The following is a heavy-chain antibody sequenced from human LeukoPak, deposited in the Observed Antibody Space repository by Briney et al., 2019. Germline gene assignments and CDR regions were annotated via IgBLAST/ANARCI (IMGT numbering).Heavy chain of an antibody. CDR3: ARDLFDY. Sequence: GGSLRLSCAVSGFTISNYWMSWVRQAPGKGLEWVATIKQDGSAEFYVDSVKGRFTISRDSAKNSLYLQMNSLRDDDTAVYCCARDLFDYWGQGTLVTVSS. V-gene: IGHV3-7*01. J-gene: IGHJ4*02. CDR1: GFTISNYW. CDR2: IKQDGSAE.